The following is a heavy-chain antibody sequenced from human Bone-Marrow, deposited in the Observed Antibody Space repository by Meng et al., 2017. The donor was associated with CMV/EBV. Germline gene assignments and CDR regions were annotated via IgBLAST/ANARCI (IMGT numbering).Heavy chain of an antibody. Sequence: KASGRPFSSWAISWVRQAHGEGRGWFGGIIPIFGTANYAQKFQGRVTITADKSTSTAYMEQSSLRSEDTAVYYCAKSSRWRGWFDPWGQGTLVTVSS. CDR3: AKSSRWRGWFDP. J-gene: IGHJ5*02. V-gene: IGHV1-69*06. CDR1: GRPFSSWA. CDR2: IIPIFGTA. D-gene: IGHD6-13*01.